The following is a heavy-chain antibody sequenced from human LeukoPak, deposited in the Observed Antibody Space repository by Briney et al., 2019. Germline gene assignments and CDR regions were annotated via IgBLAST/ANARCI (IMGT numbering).Heavy chain of an antibody. J-gene: IGHJ4*02. CDR1: GGSISSGGYY. D-gene: IGHD3-16*01. CDR3: ARDLRKGGFDY. CDR2: IYHSGST. V-gene: IGHV4-30-2*01. Sequence: SETLSLTCTVSGGSISSGGYYWSWIRQPPGKGLEWIGYIYHSGSTYYNPSLKSRVTISVDRSKNQFSLKLSSVTAADTAVYYCARDLRKGGFDYWGQGALVTVSS.